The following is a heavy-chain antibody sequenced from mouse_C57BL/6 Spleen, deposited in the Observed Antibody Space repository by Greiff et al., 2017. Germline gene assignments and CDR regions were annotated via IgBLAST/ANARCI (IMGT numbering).Heavy chain of an antibody. V-gene: IGHV2-2*01. CDR2: IWSGGST. J-gene: IGHJ4*01. CDR1: GFSLTSYG. Sequence: VKLVESGPGLVQPSQSLSITCTVSGFSLTSYGVHWVRQSPGKGLEWLGVIWSGGSTDYNAAFISRLSISKDNSKSQVFFKMNSLQADDTAIYYCARRVGLFPYAMDYWGQGTSVTVSS. CDR3: ARRVGLFPYAMDY. D-gene: IGHD1-1*01.